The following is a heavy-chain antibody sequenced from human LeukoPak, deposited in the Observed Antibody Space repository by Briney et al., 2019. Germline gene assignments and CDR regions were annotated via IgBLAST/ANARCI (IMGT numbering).Heavy chain of an antibody. CDR3: AKVPTNSYGFGQ. V-gene: IGHV3-74*01. Sequence: GGSLRLSCAASGFGFSVYWMHWVRQAPGKGLVWVAHISEDGTSAIHADSVKGRFTISRDNAKNTLYLQMNSLTVEDTAVYYCAKVPTNSYGFGQWGQGSLVTVSS. J-gene: IGHJ4*02. CDR2: ISEDGTSA. D-gene: IGHD5-18*01. CDR1: GFGFSVYW.